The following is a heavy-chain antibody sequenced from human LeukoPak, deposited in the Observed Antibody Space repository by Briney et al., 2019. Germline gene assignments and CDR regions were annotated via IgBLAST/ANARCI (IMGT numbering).Heavy chain of an antibody. V-gene: IGHV4-4*07. CDR1: GGSISSHY. D-gene: IGHD4-17*01. CDR2: VHVTRGT. CDR3: ARVMTTVTSGAMDV. Sequence: PSETLSLTCSVSGGSISSHYWSWIRQPAGKGLEWIGRVHVTRGTNHNPSLKSRVTISVDRSKNQFSLKLSSVTAADTAVYYCARVMTTVTSGAMDVWGQGTTVTVSS. J-gene: IGHJ6*02.